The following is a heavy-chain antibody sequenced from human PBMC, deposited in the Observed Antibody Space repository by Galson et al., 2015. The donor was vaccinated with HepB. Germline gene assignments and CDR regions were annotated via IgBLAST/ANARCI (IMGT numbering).Heavy chain of an antibody. V-gene: IGHV1-24*01. D-gene: IGHD4-17*01. Sequence: SVKVSCKVSGYTLTELSMHWVRQAPGKGLEWMGGFDPEDGETIYAQKFQGRVTMTEETSTDTAYMELSSLRSEDTAVYYCATDTFRQAPLTTVIYYYAFDIWGQGTMVTVSS. CDR1: GYTLTELS. CDR2: FDPEDGET. CDR3: ATDTFRQAPLTTVIYYYAFDI. J-gene: IGHJ3*02.